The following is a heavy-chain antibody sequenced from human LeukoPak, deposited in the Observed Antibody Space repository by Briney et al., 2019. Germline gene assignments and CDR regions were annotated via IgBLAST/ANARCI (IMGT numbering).Heavy chain of an antibody. J-gene: IGHJ4*02. V-gene: IGHV3-23*01. D-gene: IGHD4-11*01. CDR2: ISGSDDRI. CDR1: GFTFSTYA. CDR3: ARLQWDLPISWGYFDY. Sequence: GESLRLSCAASGFTFSTYAMSWVRQAPGKGLEWVSTISGSDDRIYCADSVKGRFTISRDNSKNTLSLQMNSLRAEDTAVYYCARLQWDLPISWGYFDYWGQGTLVTV.